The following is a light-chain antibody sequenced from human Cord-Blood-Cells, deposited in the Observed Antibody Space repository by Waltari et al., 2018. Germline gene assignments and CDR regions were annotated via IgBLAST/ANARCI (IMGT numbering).Light chain of an antibody. CDR3: SSYTSSSTLV. V-gene: IGLV2-14*01. Sequence: QSALTQPASVSGSPGQSITISCTGTSSDVGGYNYVSWYQQHPGKDPKPMIYEVSNRPSGVSNRFSGSKSGNTASLTISGLQAEDEADYYCSSYTSSSTLVFGGGTKLTVL. CDR1: SSDVGGYNY. J-gene: IGLJ3*02. CDR2: EVS.